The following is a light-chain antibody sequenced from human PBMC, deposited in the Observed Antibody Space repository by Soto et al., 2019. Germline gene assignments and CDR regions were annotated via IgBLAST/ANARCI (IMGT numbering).Light chain of an antibody. CDR2: DAS. CDR3: QQFNSYPPFT. J-gene: IGKJ3*01. V-gene: IGKV1-13*02. Sequence: AIQLTQSPSSLSASVGDRVTITCRASQGISSALAWYQQKPGKAPKLLIYDASSLESGVPSRFSGSGSETDFTLTISSLQTEDFATYYCQQFNSYPPFTFGPGTKVDIK. CDR1: QGISSA.